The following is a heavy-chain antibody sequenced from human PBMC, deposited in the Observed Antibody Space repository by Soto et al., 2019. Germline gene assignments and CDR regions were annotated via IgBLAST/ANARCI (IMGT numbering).Heavy chain of an antibody. D-gene: IGHD6-13*01. Sequence: ASVKVSCKASGFTFTGHYIHWVRQAAGQGPEWLGWMNPGSGKTGYTSKFQGRVAMTRDASTATSHLDLTSLTSDDTAVYYCARMASAGTLNWFDPWGPGTLVTVSS. CDR3: ARMASAGTLNWFDP. J-gene: IGHJ5*02. CDR2: MNPGSGKT. V-gene: IGHV1-8*02. CDR1: GFTFTGHY.